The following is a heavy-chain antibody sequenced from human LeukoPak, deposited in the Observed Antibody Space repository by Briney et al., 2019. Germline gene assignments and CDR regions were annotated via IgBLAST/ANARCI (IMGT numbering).Heavy chain of an antibody. CDR3: ARAEGYQGWFDP. Sequence: SETLSLTCTVSGGSISSYYWSWIRQPPGKGLEWIGYIYYSGSTNYNPSLKSRVTISVDTSKNQFSLKLSSVTAADTAVYYCARAEGYQGWFDPWGQGTLVTVSS. CDR2: IYYSGST. D-gene: IGHD2-2*01. CDR1: GGSISSYY. J-gene: IGHJ5*02. V-gene: IGHV4-59*01.